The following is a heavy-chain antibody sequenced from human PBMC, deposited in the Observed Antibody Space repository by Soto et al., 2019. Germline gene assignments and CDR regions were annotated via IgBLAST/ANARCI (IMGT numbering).Heavy chain of an antibody. CDR3: ASRDNGNFGSYYYYGMDV. Sequence: QVQLVQSGAEVKKPGSSVKVSCKASGGTFSSYAITWVRQAPGQGLEWMGGIIPIFGTANYAQKFQGRVTITADESTSTPYMELSSLRSEDTAVYYCASRDNGNFGSYYYYGMDVWGQGTTVTVSS. J-gene: IGHJ6*02. CDR1: GGTFSSYA. CDR2: IIPIFGTA. V-gene: IGHV1-69*12. D-gene: IGHD1-7*01.